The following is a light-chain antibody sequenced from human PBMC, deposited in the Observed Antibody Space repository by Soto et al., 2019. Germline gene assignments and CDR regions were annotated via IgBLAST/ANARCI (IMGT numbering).Light chain of an antibody. CDR1: SGSIGSNS. J-gene: IGLJ2*01. CDR2: EDD. Sequence: NFMLTQPHSVSESPGKTVTISCTRSSGSIGSNSVQWYRQRPGSAPTIVIYEDDQRPSGVPNRFAGSIDRSSNSASLTISGLQTEDEADYYCQSYDTNTVVFGGGTMLTVL. V-gene: IGLV6-57*04. CDR3: QSYDTNTVV.